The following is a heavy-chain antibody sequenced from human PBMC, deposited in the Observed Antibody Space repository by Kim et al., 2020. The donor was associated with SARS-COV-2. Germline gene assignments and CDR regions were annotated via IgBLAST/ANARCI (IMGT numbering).Heavy chain of an antibody. CDR3: ARDYQRTVPPSPGY. CDR2: ISYDGSNK. J-gene: IGHJ4*02. D-gene: IGHD1-1*01. Sequence: GGSLRLSCAASGFTFSSYAMHWVRQAPGKGLEWVAVISYDGSNKYYADSVKGRFTISRDNSKNTLYLQMNSLRAEDTAVYYCARDYQRTVPPSPGYWGQG. V-gene: IGHV3-30-3*01. CDR1: GFTFSSYA.